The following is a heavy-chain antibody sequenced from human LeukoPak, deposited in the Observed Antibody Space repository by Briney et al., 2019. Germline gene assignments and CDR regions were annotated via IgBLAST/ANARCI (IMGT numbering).Heavy chain of an antibody. V-gene: IGHV4-59*01. CDR3: ARNGYNDYGDFDAFDI. CDR2: IYYSGST. Sequence: SETLSLTCTVSGVSISSYYWSWIRQPPGKGLEWIGYIYYSGSTNYNPSLKSRVTISVDTSKNQFSLKLSSVTAADTAVYYCARNGYNDYGDFDAFDIWGQGTMVTVSS. J-gene: IGHJ3*02. CDR1: GVSISSYY. D-gene: IGHD4-17*01.